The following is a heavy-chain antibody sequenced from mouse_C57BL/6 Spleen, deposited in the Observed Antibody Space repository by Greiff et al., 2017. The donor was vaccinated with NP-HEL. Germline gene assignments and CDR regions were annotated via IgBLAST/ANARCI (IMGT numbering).Heavy chain of an antibody. J-gene: IGHJ3*01. D-gene: IGHD2-3*01. CDR2: ISTYYGDA. CDR3: ASRPGYYPWFAY. CDR1: GYTFTDYA. V-gene: IGHV1-67*01. Sequence: VKLQESGPELVRPGVSVKISCKGSGYTFTDYAMHWVKQSHAKSLEWIGVISTYYGDASYNQKFKDKATMTVDKSSSTAYMELARLTSEDSAVYYCASRPGYYPWFAYWGQGTLVTVSA.